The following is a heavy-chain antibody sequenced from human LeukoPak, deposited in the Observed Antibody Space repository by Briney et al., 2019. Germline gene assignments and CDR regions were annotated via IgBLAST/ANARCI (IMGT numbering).Heavy chain of an antibody. Sequence: PSETLSLTCTVSGGSLSSRSYFWGGIRQPPGKGLEWLGSINYSGSTYYNPSLRSRVTISVDTSKNQFSLKLSSVTAADTAVYYCARRGDYSGGSKGASDYWGQGTLVTVSS. CDR1: GGSLSSRSYF. J-gene: IGHJ4*02. D-gene: IGHD4-11*01. CDR2: INYSGST. CDR3: ARRGDYSGGSKGASDY. V-gene: IGHV4-39*01.